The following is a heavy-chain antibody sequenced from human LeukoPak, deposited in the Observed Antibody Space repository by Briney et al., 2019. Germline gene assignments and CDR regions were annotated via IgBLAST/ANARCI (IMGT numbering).Heavy chain of an antibody. CDR2: IIPILGIA. CDR1: GGTFSSYA. J-gene: IGHJ4*02. D-gene: IGHD2-2*02. Sequence: GASVKVSCKASGGTFSSYAISWVRQAPGQGLEWMGRIIPILGIANYAQKFQGRVTITADKSTSTAYMELSSLRSEDTAVYYCAREGFLGTIPRYYFDYWGQGTLVTVSP. V-gene: IGHV1-69*04. CDR3: AREGFLGTIPRYYFDY.